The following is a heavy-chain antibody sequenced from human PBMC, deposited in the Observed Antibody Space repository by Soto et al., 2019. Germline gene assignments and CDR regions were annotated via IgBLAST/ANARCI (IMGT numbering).Heavy chain of an antibody. CDR3: ARAEVDVVVPAAILWFDP. D-gene: IGHD2-2*01. CDR1: GYTFTSYY. J-gene: IGHJ5*02. V-gene: IGHV1-46*03. Sequence: ASVKVSCKASGYTFTSYYMHWVRQAPGQGLEWMGIINPSGGSTSYAQKFQGRVTMTRDTSTSTVYMELSSLRSEDTAVYYCARAEVDVVVPAAILWFDPWGQGTLVTVS. CDR2: INPSGGST.